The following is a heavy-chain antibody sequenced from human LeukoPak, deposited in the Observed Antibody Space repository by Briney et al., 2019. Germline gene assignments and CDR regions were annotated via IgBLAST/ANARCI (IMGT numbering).Heavy chain of an antibody. CDR1: GVTLSSYA. CDR3: AKDRSYYDSSDSTGMDV. Sequence: PGGSLRLSCAASGVTLSSYAMSWARQAPGKGLEWVSGISSSGSGGNTYYADSVKGRFTISRDNFKNTLYLQMNSLRAEDTAVYYCAKDRSYYDSSDSTGMDVWGQGTTVTVSS. J-gene: IGHJ6*02. CDR2: ISSSGSGGNT. D-gene: IGHD3-22*01. V-gene: IGHV3-23*01.